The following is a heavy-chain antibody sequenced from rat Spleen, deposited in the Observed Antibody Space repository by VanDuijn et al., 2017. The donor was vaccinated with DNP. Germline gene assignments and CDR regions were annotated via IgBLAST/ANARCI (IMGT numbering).Heavy chain of an antibody. V-gene: IGHV5-20*01. Sequence: EVQLVESGGGLVQPGRSLKLSCSASGFTFSDYYMSWVRQAPTKGREWVASLTNDGGRTYYRDSVKGRFTISRDNAENTVYLQMNSLRSEDTATYYCAKDITTMDAWGQGTSVTVSS. CDR1: GFTFSDYY. CDR3: AKDITTMDA. J-gene: IGHJ4*01. CDR2: LTNDGGRT. D-gene: IGHD1-10*01.